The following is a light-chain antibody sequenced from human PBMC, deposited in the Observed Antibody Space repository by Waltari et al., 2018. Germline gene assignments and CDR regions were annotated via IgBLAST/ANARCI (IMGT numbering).Light chain of an antibody. CDR3: QQYNNWPPMVT. V-gene: IGKV3-15*01. J-gene: IGKJ3*01. Sequence: DIVMTQSPATLSVSPGERATLSCRASQSVSSTLAWYQQKPGQSPRLLIYGASTRATGIPARFSGSGSGTEFTLTISSLQSEDFAVYYCQQYNNWPPMVTFGPGTKVDIK. CDR2: GAS. CDR1: QSVSST.